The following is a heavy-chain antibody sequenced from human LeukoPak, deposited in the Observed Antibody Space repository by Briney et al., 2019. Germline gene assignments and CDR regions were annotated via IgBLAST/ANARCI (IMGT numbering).Heavy chain of an antibody. V-gene: IGHV4-34*01. CDR2: IYHSGST. J-gene: IGHJ3*02. Sequence: SETLSLTCAVYGGSFSGYYWSWIRQPPGKGLEWIGEIYHSGSTNYNPSLKSRVTISVDKSKNQFSLKLSSVTAADTAVSYCARTRPPNDAFDIWGQGTMVTVSS. CDR3: ARTRPPNDAFDI. CDR1: GGSFSGYY.